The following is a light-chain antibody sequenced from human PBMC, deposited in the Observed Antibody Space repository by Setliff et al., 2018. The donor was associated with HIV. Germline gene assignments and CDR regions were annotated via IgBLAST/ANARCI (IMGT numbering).Light chain of an antibody. J-gene: IGLJ1*01. CDR3: CSYAGSGTLYV. Sequence: QSVLTQPASVSASPGQSITISCTGTTSDISHYNFVSWYQQHPGKAPKVMIYEVTKRPSGVSNRFSGSKSANTASLTISGLQAEDEADYYCCSYAGSGTLYVFGTGTKVTVL. CDR2: EVT. CDR1: TSDISHYNF. V-gene: IGLV2-23*02.